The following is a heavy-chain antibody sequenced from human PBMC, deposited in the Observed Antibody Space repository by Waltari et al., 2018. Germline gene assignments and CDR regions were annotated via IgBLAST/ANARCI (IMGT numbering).Heavy chain of an antibody. CDR3: ARGSTGDDMYYYYYMDV. CDR1: VGTFSSYA. D-gene: IGHD7-27*01. Sequence: QVQLVQSGAEVKKPGSSVKVSCKATVGTFSSYAISWVRQAPGKGLEWMGGIIPILGIANYAQKFQGRLTITADKSTSTAYMELSSLRSEDTAVYYCARGSTGDDMYYYYYMDVWGKGTTVTVSS. V-gene: IGHV1-69*10. J-gene: IGHJ6*03. CDR2: IIPILGIA.